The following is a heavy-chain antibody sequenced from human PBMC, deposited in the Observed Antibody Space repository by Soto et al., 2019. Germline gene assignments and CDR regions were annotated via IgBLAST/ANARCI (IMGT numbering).Heavy chain of an antibody. Sequence: SVKVSCKASGGTFSSYAISWVREAPGQGLEWMGGIIPIFGTANYAQKFQGRVTITADESTSTAYMELSSLRSEDTAVYYCARESEDLTSNFDYWGQGTLVTVSS. V-gene: IGHV1-69*13. CDR1: GGTFSSYA. CDR3: ARESEDLTSNFDY. J-gene: IGHJ4*02. CDR2: IIPIFGTA.